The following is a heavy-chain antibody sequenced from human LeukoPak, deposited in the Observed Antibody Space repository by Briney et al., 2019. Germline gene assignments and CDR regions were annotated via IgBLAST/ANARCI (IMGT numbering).Heavy chain of an antibody. D-gene: IGHD2/OR15-2a*01. J-gene: IGHJ6*03. CDR2: IYHSGST. V-gene: IGHV4-38-2*01. CDR3: ARQISDYYYYYMDV. Sequence: PSETLSLTCAVSGYSISSGYYWGWIRQPPGKGLEWIGSIYHSGSTYYNPSLKSRVTISVDTSKNQFSLKLSSVTAADTAVYYCARQISDYYYYYMDVWGEGITVTVSS. CDR1: GYSISSGYY.